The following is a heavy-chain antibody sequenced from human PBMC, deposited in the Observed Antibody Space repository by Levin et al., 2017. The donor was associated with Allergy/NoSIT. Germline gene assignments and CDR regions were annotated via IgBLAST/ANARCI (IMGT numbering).Heavy chain of an antibody. CDR1: GFTFSGSA. V-gene: IGHV3-73*01. J-gene: IGHJ6*03. D-gene: IGHD3-3*01. CDR2: IRSKANSYAT. CDR3: TRHVWSGYYESYYYYMDV. Sequence: KVSCAASGFTFSGSAMHWVRQASGKGLEWVGRIRSKANSYATAYAASVKGRFTISRDDSKNTAYLQMNSLKTEDTAVYYCTRHVWSGYYESYYYYMDVWGKGTTVTVSS.